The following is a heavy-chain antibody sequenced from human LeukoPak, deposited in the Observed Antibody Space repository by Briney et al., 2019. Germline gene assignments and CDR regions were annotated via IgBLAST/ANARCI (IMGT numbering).Heavy chain of an antibody. CDR2: ISGSGGST. CDR3: ARITYYYDSSGDLDY. D-gene: IGHD3-22*01. Sequence: GGSLRLSCVASGFTFSSYGMSWVRQAPGKGLEWVSAISGSGGSTYYADSVKGRFTISRDNAKNSLYLQMNSLRAEDTALYYCARITYYYDSSGDLDYWGQGTLVTVSS. CDR1: GFTFSSYG. V-gene: IGHV3-23*01. J-gene: IGHJ4*02.